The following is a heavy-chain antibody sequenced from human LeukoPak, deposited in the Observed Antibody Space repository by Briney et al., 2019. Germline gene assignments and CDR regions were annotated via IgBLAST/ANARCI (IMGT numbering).Heavy chain of an antibody. V-gene: IGHV1-69*13. J-gene: IGHJ4*02. CDR3: ARANARIAAAGTHYFDY. CDR1: GGTFSSYA. D-gene: IGHD6-13*01. CDR2: IIPIFGTA. Sequence: ASVKVSCKASGGTFSSYAISWVRQAPGQGLEWMGGIIPIFGTANYAQKFQGRVTITADESTSTAYMELSSLRSEDTAVYYCARANARIAAAGTHYFDYWGQGTLVTVSS.